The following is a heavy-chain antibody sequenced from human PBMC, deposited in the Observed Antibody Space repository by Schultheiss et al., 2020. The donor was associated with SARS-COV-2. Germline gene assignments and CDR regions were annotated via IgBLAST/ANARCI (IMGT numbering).Heavy chain of an antibody. D-gene: IGHD5-18*01. CDR1: GFTFSNSD. CDR3: ALDTAMVIYYFDY. Sequence: GGSLRLSCAASGFTFSNSDINWVHQAPGKGLEWVSGVSWDGSRTHYADSVKGRFIIARDNSRNTLYLQTNSLRAEDTAVYYCALDTAMVIYYFDYWGQGTLVTVSS. CDR2: VSWDGSRT. V-gene: IGHV3-35*01. J-gene: IGHJ4*02.